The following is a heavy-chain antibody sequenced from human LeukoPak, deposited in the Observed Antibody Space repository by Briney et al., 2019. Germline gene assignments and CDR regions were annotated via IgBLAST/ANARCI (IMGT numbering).Heavy chain of an antibody. V-gene: IGHV1-2*02. CDR2: INPNSGGT. CDR1: GYTFTGYY. CDR3: ARDSELPANFDY. Sequence: ASVKVSCKASGYTFTGYYMHWVRQAPGQGLEWMGWINPNSGGTNYAQKFQGRVTMTRDTSISTAYMELSRLGSDDTAVYYCARDSELPANFDYWGQGTLVTVSS. J-gene: IGHJ4*02. D-gene: IGHD2-15*01.